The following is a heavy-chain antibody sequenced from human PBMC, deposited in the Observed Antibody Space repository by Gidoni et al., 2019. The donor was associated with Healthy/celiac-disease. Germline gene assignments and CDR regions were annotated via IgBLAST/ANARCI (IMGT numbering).Heavy chain of an antibody. V-gene: IGHV1-18*04. CDR1: GYTFTSYG. J-gene: IGHJ4*02. CDR3: ARDLGDYDEITYDY. D-gene: IGHD4-17*01. Sequence: QVQLVQSGAEVQKTGASVKVSCKASGYTFTSYGISWVRQAPGQGRELWGWISAYNVNTNYAQKLQGRVTMTTDTSTSTAYMELRSLRSDDTAGYYCARDLGDYDEITYDYLGQGTLVTVSS. CDR2: ISAYNVNT.